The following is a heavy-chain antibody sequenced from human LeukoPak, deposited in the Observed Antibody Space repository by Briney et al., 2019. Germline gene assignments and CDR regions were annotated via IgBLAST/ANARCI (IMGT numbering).Heavy chain of an antibody. J-gene: IGHJ5*02. CDR1: GFTFSDSA. V-gene: IGHV3-73*01. D-gene: IGHD3-16*01. CDR2: IRGKGFSDPP. CDR3: TVPQSGGNWFDP. Sequence: GGSLRLSCAASGFTFSDSAIHWVRQASGKGLEGVGRIRGKGFSDPPAYAASVKDRFTISRDDSESTAYLQMNSLKAEDTAVYYCTVPQSGGNWFDPWGPGTQVTVSS.